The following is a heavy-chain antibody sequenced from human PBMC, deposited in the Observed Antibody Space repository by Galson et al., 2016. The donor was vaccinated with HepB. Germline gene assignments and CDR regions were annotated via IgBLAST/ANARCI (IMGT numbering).Heavy chain of an antibody. Sequence: SLRLSCAASGFTFSVYGMHWVRQAPGKGLEWVAVISYDGSKTNYADSVKGRFTVSRDTSKNTLYLQMNSLRPEDTAVYYCAKPGVGFYYSDNSNYYLDSWAQGPLVTVSS. J-gene: IGHJ4*02. CDR1: GFTFSVYG. V-gene: IGHV3-30*18. CDR2: ISYDGSKT. D-gene: IGHD3-22*01. CDR3: AKPGVGFYYSDNSNYYLDS.